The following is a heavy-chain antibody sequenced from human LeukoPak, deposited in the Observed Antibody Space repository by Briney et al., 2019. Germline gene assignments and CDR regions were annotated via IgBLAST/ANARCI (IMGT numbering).Heavy chain of an antibody. CDR2: IIPIFGTA. V-gene: IGHV1-69*06. Sequence: GSSVKVSCKASGGTFSSYAISWVRQAPGQGLEWMGGIIPIFGTANYAQKFQGRVTITADKSTSTAYMELRSLRSDDTAVYYCARCIAVAGTHYYYYYMDVWGKGTTVTVSS. J-gene: IGHJ6*03. D-gene: IGHD6-19*01. CDR1: GGTFSSYA. CDR3: ARCIAVAGTHYYYYYMDV.